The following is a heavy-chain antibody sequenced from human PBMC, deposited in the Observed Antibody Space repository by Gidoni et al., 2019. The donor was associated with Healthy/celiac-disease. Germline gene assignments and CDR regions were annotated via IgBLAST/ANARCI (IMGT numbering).Heavy chain of an antibody. V-gene: IGHV4-34*01. D-gene: IGHD3-22*01. J-gene: IGHJ4*02. Sequence: QVQLQQWGAGLLMPSETLSLTCAVSGGSFSGYFWSWICQPPGKGLEWIGVINHSGSTNYNPSIKSRVTISVDTSKNQFSLKLSSVTAADTAVYYCARDSSGYYYRGTTPKYYFDYWGQGTLVTVPS. CDR2: INHSGST. CDR3: ARDSSGYYYRGTTPKYYFDY. CDR1: GGSFSGYF.